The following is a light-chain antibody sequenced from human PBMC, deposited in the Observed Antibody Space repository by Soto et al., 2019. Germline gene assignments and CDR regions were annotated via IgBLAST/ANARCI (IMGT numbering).Light chain of an antibody. CDR2: DAS. Sequence: DIQMTQSPSTLSASVGDRVTFTCRASQSISSWLAWYQQKPGKAPKLLIYDASSLESGVPSRFSGSGSGTEFTLTISSLQPDDFATYYCQQYNSYWTFGQGTKVDI. CDR1: QSISSW. V-gene: IGKV1-5*01. J-gene: IGKJ1*01. CDR3: QQYNSYWT.